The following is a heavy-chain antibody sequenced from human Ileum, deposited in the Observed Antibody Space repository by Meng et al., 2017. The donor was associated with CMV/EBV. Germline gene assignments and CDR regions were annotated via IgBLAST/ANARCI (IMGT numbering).Heavy chain of an antibody. CDR2: IIPIFGTA. CDR3: ARGYSSGWGSY. CDR1: GGTFSSYA. J-gene: IGHJ4*02. V-gene: IGHV1-69*05. D-gene: IGHD6-19*01. Sequence: SGKAAGGTFSSYAISWVRQAPGQGLEWMGGIIPIFGTANYAQKFQGRVTITTDESTSTAYMELSSLRSEDTAVYYCARGYSSGWGSYWGQGTLVTVSS.